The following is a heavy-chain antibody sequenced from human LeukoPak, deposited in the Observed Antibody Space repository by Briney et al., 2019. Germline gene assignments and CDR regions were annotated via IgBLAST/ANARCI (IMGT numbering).Heavy chain of an antibody. D-gene: IGHD1-26*01. J-gene: IGHJ6*03. CDR3: ARDGGSYYGYYYYYMDV. Sequence: ASVKVSCKASGYTFTSYYMHWVRQAPGQGLEWMGIINPSGGSTSYAQKFQGRVTMTRDTSTSTVYMELSRLRSDDTAVYYCARDGGSYYGYYYYYMDVWGKGTTVTVSS. CDR1: GYTFTSYY. V-gene: IGHV1-46*01. CDR2: INPSGGST.